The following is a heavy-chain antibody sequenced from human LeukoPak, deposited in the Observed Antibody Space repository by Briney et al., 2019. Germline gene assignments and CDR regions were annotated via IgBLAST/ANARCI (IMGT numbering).Heavy chain of an antibody. Sequence: PGGSLRLSCAASGFTFSSYGMHWIRQAPGKGLEWVSYISSSGDTIYYADSVKGRFTISRDNAKNSLYLQMSSLRGEDTAMYYCARNILGGRQDYWGQGTLVTVSS. D-gene: IGHD3-3*01. J-gene: IGHJ4*02. CDR3: ARNILGGRQDY. CDR2: ISSSGDTI. V-gene: IGHV3-48*04. CDR1: GFTFSSYG.